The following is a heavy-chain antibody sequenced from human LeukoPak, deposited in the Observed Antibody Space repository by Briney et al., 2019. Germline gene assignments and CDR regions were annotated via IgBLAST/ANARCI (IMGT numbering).Heavy chain of an antibody. J-gene: IGHJ4*02. D-gene: IGHD2-2*02. CDR2: INSDGSST. V-gene: IGHV3-74*01. CDR3: ATPPGYCSSTSCYN. CDR1: GFTFSDYY. Sequence: GGSLRLSCAASGFTFSDYYMTWIRQAPGKGLVWVSRINSDGSSTSYADSVKGRFTISRDNAKNTLYLQMNSLRAEDTAVYYCATPPGYCSSTSCYNWGQGTLVTVSS.